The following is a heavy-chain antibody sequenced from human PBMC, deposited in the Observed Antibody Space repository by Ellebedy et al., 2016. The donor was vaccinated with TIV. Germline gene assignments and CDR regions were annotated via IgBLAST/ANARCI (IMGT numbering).Heavy chain of an antibody. CDR1: GGSVSSGSYY. V-gene: IGHV4-61*01. CDR3: ARGDPPLIVGATGAFDI. D-gene: IGHD1-26*01. Sequence: GSLRLXXTVSGGSVSSGSYYWSWIRQPPGKGLEWIGYIYYSGSTNYNPSLKSRVTISVDTSKNQFSLKLSSVTAADTAVYYCARGDPPLIVGATGAFDIWGQGTMVTVSS. J-gene: IGHJ3*02. CDR2: IYYSGST.